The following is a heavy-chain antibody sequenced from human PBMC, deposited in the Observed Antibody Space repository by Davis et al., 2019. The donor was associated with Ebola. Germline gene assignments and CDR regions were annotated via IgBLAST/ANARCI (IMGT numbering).Heavy chain of an antibody. D-gene: IGHD2-21*01. J-gene: IGHJ4*02. CDR2: MNPNSGNT. CDR3: ARGGVAYSDLDY. Sequence: ASVKVSCKPSRYPFTRSVIIWVRKATGQGLEWMGWMNPNSGNTGYAQKFQGRVTMTRVNSMSTAYMELRSLRSEDTAVYFCARGGVAYSDLDYWGRGTLVAVSS. V-gene: IGHV1-8*01. CDR1: RYPFTRSV.